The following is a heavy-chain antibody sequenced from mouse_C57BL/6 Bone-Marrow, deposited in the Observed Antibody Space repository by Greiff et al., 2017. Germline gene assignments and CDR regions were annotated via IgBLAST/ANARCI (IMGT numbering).Heavy chain of an antibody. J-gene: IGHJ3*01. Sequence: QVQLQQPGAELVKPGASVKLSCKASGYTFTSYWMQWVKPRPGQGLEWMGEIVPSDSYTNYNQKFKGKATLTVDTSSSTAYMQLSSLTSEDSAVYYCGGSSGYETYWGQGTLVTVSA. D-gene: IGHD3-2*02. CDR1: GYTFTSYW. CDR2: IVPSDSYT. V-gene: IGHV1-50*01. CDR3: GGSSGYETY.